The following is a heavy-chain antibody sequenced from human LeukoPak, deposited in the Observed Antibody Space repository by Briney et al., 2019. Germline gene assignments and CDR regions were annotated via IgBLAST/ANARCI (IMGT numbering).Heavy chain of an antibody. V-gene: IGHV3-74*01. Sequence: GGSLTLSCAASACRFSSYWMHWVRQAPGKGLVWVSRINSDGSTTSYADSVKGRFTISRDNAENTVYLQMNSLRAEDTAVYYCARASHYTIPFDSWGQGSLVTVSS. CDR3: ARASHYTIPFDS. D-gene: IGHD3-3*01. CDR1: ACRFSSYW. CDR2: INSDGSTT. J-gene: IGHJ5*01.